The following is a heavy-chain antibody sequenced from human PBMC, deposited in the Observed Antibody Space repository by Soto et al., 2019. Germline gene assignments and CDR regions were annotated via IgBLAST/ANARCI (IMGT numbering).Heavy chain of an antibody. CDR3: ARQRTTVVTQAYFDH. D-gene: IGHD2-21*02. J-gene: IGHJ4*02. CDR1: GESISSSSYY. V-gene: IGHV4-39*01. CDR2: IYYSGRT. Sequence: SETLSLTCIVSGESISSSSYYWGWIRQPPGKGLEWIGSIYYSGRTYYNPSFKSRVTISVDTSKNQFSLKLSSVTATDTAVYYCARQRTTVVTQAYFDHWGQGALVTV.